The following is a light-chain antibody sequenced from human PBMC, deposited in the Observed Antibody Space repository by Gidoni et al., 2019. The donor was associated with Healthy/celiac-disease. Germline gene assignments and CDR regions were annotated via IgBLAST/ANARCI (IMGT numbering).Light chain of an antibody. J-gene: IGKJ2*01. Sequence: EIVMTQSPATLSVSPGGRATLSCRASQSVSRNLAWYQQKPGQAPRLLIYGASTRATGIPARFSGSGSGTEFTLTISSLQSEDFAVYYCQQYNNWPPYTFGQXTKLEIK. CDR2: GAS. V-gene: IGKV3-15*01. CDR1: QSVSRN. CDR3: QQYNNWPPYT.